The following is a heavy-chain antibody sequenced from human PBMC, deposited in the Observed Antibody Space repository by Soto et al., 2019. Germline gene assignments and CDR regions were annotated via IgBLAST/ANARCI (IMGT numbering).Heavy chain of an antibody. D-gene: IGHD3-3*01. CDR1: GGSFSGYY. Sequence: SETLSLTCAVYGGSFSGYYWSWIRQPPGKGLEWIGEINHSGSTNYNPSLKSRVTISVDTSKNQFSLKLSSVTAADTAVYYCARVPLYYDFWSGYLLTSWFDPWGQGTLVTVSS. V-gene: IGHV4-34*01. CDR2: INHSGST. CDR3: ARVPLYYDFWSGYLLTSWFDP. J-gene: IGHJ5*02.